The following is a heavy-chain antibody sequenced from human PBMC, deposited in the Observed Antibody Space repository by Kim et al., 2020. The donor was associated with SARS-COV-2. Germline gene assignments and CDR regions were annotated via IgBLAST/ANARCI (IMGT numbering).Heavy chain of an antibody. J-gene: IGHJ4*02. V-gene: IGHV1-46*01. D-gene: IGHD3-10*01. Sequence: TSYAQKFQGRVTMTRDTSTSTVYMELSSLRSEDTAVYYCARDRGGTALDYWGQGTLVTVSS. CDR2: T. CDR3: ARDRGGTALDY.